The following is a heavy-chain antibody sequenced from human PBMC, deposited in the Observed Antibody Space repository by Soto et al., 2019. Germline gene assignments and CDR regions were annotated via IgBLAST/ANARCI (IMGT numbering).Heavy chain of an antibody. CDR3: AKGPIGRLGFGPTPLDLDY. V-gene: IGHV3-30*18. D-gene: IGHD3-16*01. J-gene: IGHJ4*02. CDR1: GFTFSSYG. CDR2: ISYDGSNK. Sequence: QPGGSLRLSCAASGFTFSSYGVHWVRQAPGKGLEWVAVISYDGSNKYYADSVKGRFTISRDNSKNTLYLQMNSLRAEDTAVYYCAKGPIGRLGFGPTPLDLDYWGQGTLVTVSS.